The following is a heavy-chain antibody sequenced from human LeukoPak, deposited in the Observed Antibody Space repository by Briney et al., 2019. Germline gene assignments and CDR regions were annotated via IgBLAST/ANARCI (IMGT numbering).Heavy chain of an antibody. V-gene: IGHV1-8*03. CDR2: MNPNSGNT. J-gene: IGHJ3*02. Sequence: ASVKVSCKASGYTFTSYDINWVRQATGQGLEWMGWMNPNSGNTGYAQKFQGRVTITRNTSISTAYMELSSLRSEATAVYYCASTWEPELPHDAFDIWGQGTMVTVSS. CDR1: GYTFTSYD. D-gene: IGHD1-26*01. CDR3: ASTWEPELPHDAFDI.